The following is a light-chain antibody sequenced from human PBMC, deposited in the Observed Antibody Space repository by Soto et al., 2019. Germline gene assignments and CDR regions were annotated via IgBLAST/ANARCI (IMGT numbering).Light chain of an antibody. Sequence: DIQMTQSPCTLSSSVGDRVTITCRASQSISTWLAWYQQKPGKAPKLLIHDASSMATGVPSRFSGSGSGTDFTLTISSLQPDDFATYYCQQYGSSPATFGQGTKVDIK. CDR2: DAS. CDR1: QSISTW. J-gene: IGKJ1*01. V-gene: IGKV1-5*01. CDR3: QQYGSSPAT.